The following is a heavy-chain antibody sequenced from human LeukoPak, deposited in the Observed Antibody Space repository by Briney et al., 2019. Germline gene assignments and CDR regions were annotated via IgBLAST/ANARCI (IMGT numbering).Heavy chain of an antibody. CDR3: ARDSSGYSSLDY. V-gene: IGHV4-59*12. CDR1: GGSISGSY. Sequence: SETLSLTCTVSGGSISGSYWSWIRQPPGKGLEWIGYIFYTGDNNYNPSLKTRATVSMDTSKNQFSLKMTSVTAADTAVYYCARDSSGYSSLDYWGQGTLVTVSS. J-gene: IGHJ4*02. D-gene: IGHD3-22*01. CDR2: IFYTGDN.